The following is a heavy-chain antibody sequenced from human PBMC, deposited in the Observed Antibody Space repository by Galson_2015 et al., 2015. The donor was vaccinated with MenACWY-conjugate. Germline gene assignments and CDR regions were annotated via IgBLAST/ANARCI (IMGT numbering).Heavy chain of an antibody. Sequence: SLRLSCAASGFTFSSYAMSWVRQAPGKGLEWVSVISGSGSSTYYADSVKGRFTISRDNSKNTLYLQMSSLRAEDTAVFHCAASYGSGTYYSYWGQGTLVTVPS. D-gene: IGHD3-10*01. CDR3: AASYGSGTYYSY. CDR1: GFTFSSYA. CDR2: ISGSGSST. J-gene: IGHJ4*02. V-gene: IGHV3-23*01.